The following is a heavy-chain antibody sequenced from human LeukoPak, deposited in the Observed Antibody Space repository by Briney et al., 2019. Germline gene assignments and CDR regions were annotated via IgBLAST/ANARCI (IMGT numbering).Heavy chain of an antibody. CDR2: IKLDGSEK. CDR3: AKGHYYGSGSLDY. CDR1: GFTFGKYW. D-gene: IGHD3-10*01. Sequence: GGSLRLPCVASGFTFGKYWMSWVRQAPGKGLEWVANIKLDGSEKNYVDSVKGRFTISRDNTKNSLYLQMNSLRAEDTAVFYCAKGHYYGSGSLDYWGQGTLVTVSS. V-gene: IGHV3-7*03. J-gene: IGHJ4*02.